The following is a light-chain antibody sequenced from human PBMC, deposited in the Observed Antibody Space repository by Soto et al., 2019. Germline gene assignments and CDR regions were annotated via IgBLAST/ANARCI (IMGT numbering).Light chain of an antibody. CDR1: QSVGRNF. CDR2: GPS. V-gene: IGKV3-20*01. J-gene: IGKJ4*01. Sequence: EIGLTQSPATLSVSPRERATLSCSASQSVGRNFLAWYQQKPGQAPRLLIYGPSTRASGIPDRYSASRSETGFTLTNSSLEPEDGAVYYCEQYASCRLTFGGSTEVESK. CDR3: EQYASCRLT.